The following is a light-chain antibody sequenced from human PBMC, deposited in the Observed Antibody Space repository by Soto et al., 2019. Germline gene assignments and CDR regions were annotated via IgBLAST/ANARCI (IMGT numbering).Light chain of an antibody. J-gene: IGKJ4*01. CDR1: QSVSSN. Sequence: ETVLPQSPATLSVSPGQRATLSCRASQSVSSNLAWYQQKPGQAPRLLIYGASTRATDIPATFSGSGSGTEFTLTISSLQPDDFATYYCQQYNSYYTFGGGTKVDIK. V-gene: IGKV3-15*01. CDR3: QQYNSYYT. CDR2: GAS.